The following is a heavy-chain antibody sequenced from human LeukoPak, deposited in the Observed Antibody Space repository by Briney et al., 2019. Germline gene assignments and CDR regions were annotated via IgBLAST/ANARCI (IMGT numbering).Heavy chain of an antibody. J-gene: IGHJ4*02. Sequence: PSETLSLTCTVSGGSISSYYWSWIRQPPGKGLEWMGYIYYSGSTNYNPSLTSRVTISVDTSKNQFSLKLSSVTAADTAVYYSARSAQMMTTVTTSGGIFDYWGQGTLVTVSS. V-gene: IGHV4-59*12. D-gene: IGHD4-17*01. CDR3: ARSAQMMTTVTTSGGIFDY. CDR1: GGSISSYY. CDR2: IYYSGST.